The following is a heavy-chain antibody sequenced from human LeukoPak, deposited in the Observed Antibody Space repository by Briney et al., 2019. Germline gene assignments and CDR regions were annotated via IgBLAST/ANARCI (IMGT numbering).Heavy chain of an antibody. CDR3: ARGLGYCSSTSCPEDV. J-gene: IGHJ6*04. V-gene: IGHV3-21*01. CDR1: GFTFSSYS. D-gene: IGHD2-2*01. Sequence: GGSPRLSCAASGFTFSSYSMNWVRQAPGKGLEWVSSISSSSYIYYADSVKGRFTISRDNAKNSLYLQMNSLRAEDTAVYYCARGLGYCSSTSCPEDVRGKGTTVTVSS. CDR2: ISSSSYI.